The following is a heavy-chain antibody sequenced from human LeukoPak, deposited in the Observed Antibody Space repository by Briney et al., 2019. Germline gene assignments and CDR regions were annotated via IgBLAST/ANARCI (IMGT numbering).Heavy chain of an antibody. CDR2: IYYSGST. V-gene: IGHV4-39*07. CDR3: AREGQFYSNYPYYFDY. CDR1: GGSISSNSYY. J-gene: IGHJ4*02. D-gene: IGHD4-11*01. Sequence: SETLSLTCTVSGGSISSNSYYWGWIRQPPGKGLEWIGSIYYSGSTYYNPSLKSRVTISVDTSKNQFSLKLSSVTAADTAVYYCAREGQFYSNYPYYFDYWGQGTLVTVSS.